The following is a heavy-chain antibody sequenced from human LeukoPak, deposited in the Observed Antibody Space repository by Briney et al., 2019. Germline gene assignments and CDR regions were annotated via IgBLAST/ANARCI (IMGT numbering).Heavy chain of an antibody. Sequence: SETLSLTCAVSGDSISSDIWWSWVRQPPGKGLEWIGEIYHSGSTNYNPSLKSRVTISVDKSKNQFSLKLSSVTAADTAVYYCARAEAVAGHWFDPWGQGTLVTVSS. J-gene: IGHJ5*02. D-gene: IGHD6-19*01. CDR3: ARAEAVAGHWFDP. V-gene: IGHV4-4*02. CDR2: IYHSGST. CDR1: GDSISSDIW.